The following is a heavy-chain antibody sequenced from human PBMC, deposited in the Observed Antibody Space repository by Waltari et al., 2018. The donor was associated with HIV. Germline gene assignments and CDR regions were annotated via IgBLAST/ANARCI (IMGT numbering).Heavy chain of an antibody. Sequence: QVTLRESGPALVKPTQTLTLTCTFSGFSLSTSGMCVSWIRQPPGKALEWLARIDWDDDKYYSTSRKTRLTISKDTSKNQVVLTMTNMDPVDTATYYCARHVSGENAFDIWGQGTMVTVSS. D-gene: IGHD3-10*01. CDR2: IDWDDDK. CDR1: GFSLSTSGMC. CDR3: ARHVSGENAFDI. V-gene: IGHV2-70*15. J-gene: IGHJ3*02.